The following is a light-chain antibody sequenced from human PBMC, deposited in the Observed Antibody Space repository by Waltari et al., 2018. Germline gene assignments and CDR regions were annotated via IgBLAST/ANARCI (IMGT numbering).Light chain of an antibody. CDR3: QNHERLPAT. CDR1: QSIGKY. V-gene: IGKV3-20*01. CDR2: AAS. Sequence: EIVLTQSPGTLSLSPGERATLSCRASQSIGKYLVLDQQKPGQAPRLLIYAASSRATGVPDRFSGSGSGTDFSLTISRLEPEDFAVYYCQNHERLPATFGQGTKVEIK. J-gene: IGKJ1*01.